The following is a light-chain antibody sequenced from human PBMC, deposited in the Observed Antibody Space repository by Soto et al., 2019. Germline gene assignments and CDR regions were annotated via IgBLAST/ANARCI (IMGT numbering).Light chain of an antibody. CDR1: QDISSW. J-gene: IGKJ4*01. Sequence: IQMTQSPSSVSASVGERVTITCRASQDISSWFAWYQQKPGKAPKHLMYAASSLLSGVPSRFSGSASGTDFTLTINGLQPEDFATYYCQQANSFSFGGGTKVEIK. CDR2: AAS. CDR3: QQANSFS. V-gene: IGKV1-12*02.